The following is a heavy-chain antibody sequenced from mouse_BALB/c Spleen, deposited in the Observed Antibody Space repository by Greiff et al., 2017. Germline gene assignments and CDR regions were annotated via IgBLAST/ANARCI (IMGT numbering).Heavy chain of an antibody. V-gene: IGHV1-80*01. D-gene: IGHD6-1*01. CDR2: IYPGDGDT. Sequence: VQLQQSGAELVRPGSSVKISCKASGYAFSSYWMNWVKQRPGQGLEWIGQIYPGDGDTNYNGKFKGKATLTADKSSSTAYMQLSSLTSEDSAVYFCARAGSLAWFAYWDQGTLVTVSA. CDR1: GYAFSSYW. J-gene: IGHJ3*01. CDR3: ARAGSLAWFAY.